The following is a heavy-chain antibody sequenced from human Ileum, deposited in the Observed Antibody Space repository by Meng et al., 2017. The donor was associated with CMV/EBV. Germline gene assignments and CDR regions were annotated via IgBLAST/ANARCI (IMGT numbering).Heavy chain of an antibody. J-gene: IGHJ4*02. V-gene: IGHV1-18*01. D-gene: IGHD2-21*01. CDR1: GYIFTTYG. Sequence: VQLIQFGVGVKKPGATVKVSCKASGYIFTTYGVSWVRQAPGQGLEWMGWISAYNGQATYAQNLQGRVTLTTDTSTNTVYMEMRSLTSDDTDVYYCARCPYCGGASCYQQSFDYWAQGTLVTVSS. CDR3: ARCPYCGGASCYQQSFDY. CDR2: ISAYNGQA.